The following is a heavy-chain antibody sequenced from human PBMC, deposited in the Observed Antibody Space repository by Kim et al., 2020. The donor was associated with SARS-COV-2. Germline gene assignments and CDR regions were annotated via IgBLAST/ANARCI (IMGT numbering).Heavy chain of an antibody. V-gene: IGHV4-59*12. D-gene: IGHD3-10*01. Sequence: TPPLKSRVTISIDTSKNQFSLKLRYVTAADTAMYYCARGYYDSGSYFNDWGQGTLVTVSS. CDR3: ARGYYDSGSYFND. J-gene: IGHJ4*02.